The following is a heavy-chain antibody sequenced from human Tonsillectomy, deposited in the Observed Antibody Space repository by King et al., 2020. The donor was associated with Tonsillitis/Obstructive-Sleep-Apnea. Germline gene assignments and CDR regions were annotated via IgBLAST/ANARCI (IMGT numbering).Heavy chain of an antibody. CDR2: IRSKTDGVTI. Sequence: VQLVESGGGLVKPGGSLRLSCAASGFTFSDAWMTWVRQAPGKGLEWGGRIRSKTDGVTIDYAAPVKGRFTISRDDSKNTLYLQMNSLKTEDTGVYYCTKGAYWGQGTLVTVSS. CDR1: GFTFSDAW. J-gene: IGHJ4*02. CDR3: TKGAY. V-gene: IGHV3-15*01.